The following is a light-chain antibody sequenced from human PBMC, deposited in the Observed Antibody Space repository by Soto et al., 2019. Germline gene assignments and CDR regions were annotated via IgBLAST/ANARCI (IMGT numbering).Light chain of an antibody. CDR2: DVS. Sequence: QSALTQPASVSGSPGQSITIPCTGTSSDVGGYNHVSWYQQHPGKAPKLMIYDVSNRPSGVSNRFSGSKSGNTASLTISGLQAEDEADYYCSSYTSSSTEVFGTGTKVTVL. V-gene: IGLV2-14*01. J-gene: IGLJ1*01. CDR1: SSDVGGYNH. CDR3: SSYTSSSTEV.